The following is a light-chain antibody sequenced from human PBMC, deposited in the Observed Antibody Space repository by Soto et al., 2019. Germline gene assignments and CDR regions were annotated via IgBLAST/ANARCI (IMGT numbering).Light chain of an antibody. J-gene: IGKJ1*01. CDR2: LTS. CDR1: QAVNTR. Sequence: EIVLTQSPATLSSFPGDRVTLSCRASQAVNTRLAWYQHKPGQAPRLLIHLTSDRAAGIPARFSGSGSETAFKLTISGVGPEDLAVYYCHQRQSLPRTVGQGTKVDIK. CDR3: HQRQSLPRT. V-gene: IGKV3D-11*01.